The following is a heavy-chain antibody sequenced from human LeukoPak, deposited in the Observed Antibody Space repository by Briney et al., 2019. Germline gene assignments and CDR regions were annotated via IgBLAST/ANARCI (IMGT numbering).Heavy chain of an antibody. CDR2: ISGSGGGT. Sequence: PGGSLRLSCAASGFTFSSYAMSWVRQAPGKGLKWVSTISGSGGGTYYADSVKGRFTISRDNSKNTLYLQMNSLRAEDTAVYYCAKLQQLVLGCFDYWGQGTLVTVSS. V-gene: IGHV3-23*01. CDR1: GFTFSSYA. D-gene: IGHD6-13*01. CDR3: AKLQQLVLGCFDY. J-gene: IGHJ4*02.